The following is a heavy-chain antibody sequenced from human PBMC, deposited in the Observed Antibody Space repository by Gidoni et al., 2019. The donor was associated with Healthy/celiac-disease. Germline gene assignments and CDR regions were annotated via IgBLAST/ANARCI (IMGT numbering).Heavy chain of an antibody. D-gene: IGHD7-27*01. V-gene: IGHV1-69*01. CDR2: IIPILGTA. CDR3: AGVGRVTRANWFDP. Sequence: APGQGLEWMGGIIPILGTANYAQKFQGRVTITADEYTSTAYMELSSLRSEDTAVYYRAGVGRVTRANWFDPWGQGTLVTVSS. J-gene: IGHJ5*02.